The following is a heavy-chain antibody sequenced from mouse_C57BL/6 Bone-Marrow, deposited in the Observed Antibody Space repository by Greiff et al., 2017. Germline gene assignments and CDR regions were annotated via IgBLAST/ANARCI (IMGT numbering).Heavy chain of an antibody. CDR3: TRRDHYYGSYFDY. J-gene: IGHJ2*01. V-gene: IGHV1-5*01. Sequence: VQLQQSGTVLARPGASVKMSCKTSGYTFNSYWMHWVKQRPGQGLEWIGAIYPGNSDTSYNQKFKGKAKLTAVTSASTAYMELSSLTNEDSAVYYCTRRDHYYGSYFDYWGQGTTLTVSS. CDR1: GYTFNSYW. CDR2: IYPGNSDT. D-gene: IGHD1-1*01.